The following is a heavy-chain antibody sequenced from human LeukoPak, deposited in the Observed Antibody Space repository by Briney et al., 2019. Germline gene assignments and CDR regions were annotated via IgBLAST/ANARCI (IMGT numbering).Heavy chain of an antibody. J-gene: IGHJ5*02. Sequence: QSGGSLRLSCAASGFTFSSYWMSWVRQAPGKGLGWVANIKQDGSEKYYVDSVKGRFTISRDNAKNSLYLQMNSLRAEDTAVYYCARDVVGATTSWFDPWGQGTLVSVSS. CDR2: IKQDGSEK. V-gene: IGHV3-7*01. CDR3: ARDVVGATTSWFDP. CDR1: GFTFSSYW. D-gene: IGHD1-26*01.